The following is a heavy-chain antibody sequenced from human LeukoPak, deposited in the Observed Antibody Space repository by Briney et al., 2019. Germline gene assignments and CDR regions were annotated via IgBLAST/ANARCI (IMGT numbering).Heavy chain of an antibody. J-gene: IGHJ4*02. Sequence: ASVKVSCKASGYTFTSYGISWVRQAPGQGLEWMGWISAYNGNTNYAQKLQGRVTMTTDTSTSTAYMELRSLRSDDTAVYYCARDPRPAATPYYFDYWGQGTLVTVSS. CDR3: ARDPRPAATPYYFDY. CDR2: ISAYNGNT. D-gene: IGHD2-2*02. CDR1: GYTFTSYG. V-gene: IGHV1-18*01.